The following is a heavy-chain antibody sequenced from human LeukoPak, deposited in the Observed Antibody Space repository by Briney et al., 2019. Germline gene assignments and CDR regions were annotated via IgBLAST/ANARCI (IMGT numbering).Heavy chain of an antibody. Sequence: GESLRLSCAASGFTFSSYAMSWVRQAPGKGLEWVSAISGSDCSTYYAHSGKGRFTISTDNSKNTLYLQMNSLRAEDTAVYYCAKVGGRQWLVHLPLHDLVCWGQGRLVSVSS. J-gene: IGHJ4*02. CDR1: GFTFSSYA. CDR3: AKVGGRQWLVHLPLHDLVC. D-gene: IGHD6-19*01. V-gene: IGHV3-23*01. CDR2: ISGSDCST.